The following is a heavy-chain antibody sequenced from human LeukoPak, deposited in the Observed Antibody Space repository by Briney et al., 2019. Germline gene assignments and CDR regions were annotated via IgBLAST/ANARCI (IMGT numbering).Heavy chain of an antibody. Sequence: GGSLRLSCAASGFAFDYYWMNWVRQAPGKRLVWVSRIHSDGGVTRYADSVKGRFTISRDNAKNSLYLQMNSLRAEDTAVYYCARALMAGTGDYWGQGTLVTVSS. J-gene: IGHJ4*02. D-gene: IGHD6-19*01. CDR1: GFAFDYYW. CDR2: IHSDGGVT. CDR3: ARALMAGTGDY. V-gene: IGHV3-74*01.